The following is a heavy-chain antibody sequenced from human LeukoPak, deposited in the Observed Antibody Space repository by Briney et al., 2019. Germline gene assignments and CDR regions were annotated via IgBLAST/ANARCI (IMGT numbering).Heavy chain of an antibody. CDR3: AKDGLANIAAAGYFQH. J-gene: IGHJ1*01. Sequence: GGSLRLSCAASGFTFSSYAMSWVREAPGKGLEWVSAISGSGGSTYYADSVKGRFAISRDNSKNTLYLQMNSLRAEDTAVYYCAKDGLANIAAAGYFQHWGQGTLVTVSS. CDR1: GFTFSSYA. D-gene: IGHD6-13*01. V-gene: IGHV3-23*01. CDR2: ISGSGGST.